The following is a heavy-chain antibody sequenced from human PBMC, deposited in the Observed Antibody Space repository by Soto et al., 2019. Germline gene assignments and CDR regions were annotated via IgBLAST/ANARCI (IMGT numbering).Heavy chain of an antibody. V-gene: IGHV3-49*03. Sequence: GGSLRLSCTASGFTFGDYAMSWFRQAPGEGLAWVGFIRSKAYGGTTEYAASVKGRFTISRDDSKSIAYLQMNSLKTEDKAVYYCTRDYDFWSGYYNWDYWGQGTLVTVSS. D-gene: IGHD3-3*01. CDR1: GFTFGDYA. CDR3: TRDYDFWSGYYNWDY. J-gene: IGHJ4*02. CDR2: IRSKAYGGTT.